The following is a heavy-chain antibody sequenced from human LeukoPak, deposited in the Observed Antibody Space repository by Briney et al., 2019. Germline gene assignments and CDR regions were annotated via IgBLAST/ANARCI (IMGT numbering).Heavy chain of an antibody. CDR1: GGSISSSSYY. CDR2: TYYSGST. CDR3: ARRDYMDV. Sequence: PSETLSLTCTVSGGSISSSSYYWGWIRQPPGKGLEWIGSTYYSGSTYYNPSLKSRVTISVDTSKNQFSLMLSSVTAADTAVYYCARRDYMDVWGKGTTVTISS. V-gene: IGHV4-39*01. J-gene: IGHJ6*03.